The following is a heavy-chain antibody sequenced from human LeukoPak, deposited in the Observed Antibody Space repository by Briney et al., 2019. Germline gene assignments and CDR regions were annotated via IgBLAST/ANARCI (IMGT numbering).Heavy chain of an antibody. CDR3: VRKGNFDS. CDR2: ITDNGDTT. V-gene: IGHV3-48*03. Sequence: GGSLSLSCVASGFTFSSYEMSCIPKAPGKGLEWISYITDNGDTTYYGDLVRGRFVTSRDNAKNSLYLQLKSPGVQYTAVYYGVRKGNFDSWGQGTLVTVSS. CDR1: GFTFSSYE. J-gene: IGHJ4*02.